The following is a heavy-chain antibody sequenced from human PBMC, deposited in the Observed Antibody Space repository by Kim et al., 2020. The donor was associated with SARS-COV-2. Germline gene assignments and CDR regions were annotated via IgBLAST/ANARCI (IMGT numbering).Heavy chain of an antibody. CDR1: GFTFSSYG. CDR2: IWYDGSNK. CDR3: AREGAYCGGDCLRGAFDI. V-gene: IGHV3-33*01. D-gene: IGHD2-21*02. J-gene: IGHJ3*02. Sequence: GGSLRLSCAASGFTFSSYGMHWVRQAPGKGLEWVAVIWYDGSNKYYADSVKGRFTISRDNSKNTLYLQMNSLRAEDTAAYYCAREGAYCGGDCLRGAFDIWGQVTMVTVSS.